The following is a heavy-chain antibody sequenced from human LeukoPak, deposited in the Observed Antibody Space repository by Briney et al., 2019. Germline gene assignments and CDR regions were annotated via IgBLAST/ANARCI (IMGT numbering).Heavy chain of an antibody. CDR3: AREMYGDAFDI. CDR1: GYTFTGYY. J-gene: IGHJ3*02. Sequence: ASVKVSCKASGYTFTGYYMHWVRQAPGQGLEWMGRINPNSGGTNYAQKFQGRVTMTRDTSISTAHMELSRLRSDDTAVYYCAREMYGDAFDIWGQGTMVTVSS. D-gene: IGHD2-8*01. CDR2: INPNSGGT. V-gene: IGHV1-2*06.